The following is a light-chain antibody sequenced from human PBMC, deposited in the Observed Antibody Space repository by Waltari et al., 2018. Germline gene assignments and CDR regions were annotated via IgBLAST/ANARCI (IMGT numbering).Light chain of an antibody. Sequence: QSALTQPASVSGSPGQSISISCTGTRSDVGDYNYVPWYQQSPGKAPKLMIYEVTNRPSGVSNRFSGSKSGNTASLTISGLQAEDEADYYCSSYTSSSTWVFGGGTKLTVL. V-gene: IGLV2-14*01. CDR3: SSYTSSSTWV. J-gene: IGLJ3*02. CDR2: EVT. CDR1: RSDVGDYNY.